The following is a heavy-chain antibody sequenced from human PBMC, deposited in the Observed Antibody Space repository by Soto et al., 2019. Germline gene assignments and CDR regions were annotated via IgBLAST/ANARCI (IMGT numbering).Heavy chain of an antibody. CDR2: IYGGGST. J-gene: IGHJ5*02. Sequence: EVQLVESGGGLVQPGGSLRLSCAASGFTVSSTYMTWVRQAPGKGLEWVSVIYGGGSTYYADSVKGRFTISRDTSKNTLYLQMSSLRAEDTALYYCTRGSLPLMDSGDYGFDPWGQGTMVTVSS. D-gene: IGHD1-26*01. V-gene: IGHV3-66*01. CDR3: TRGSLPLMDSGDYGFDP. CDR1: GFTVSSTY.